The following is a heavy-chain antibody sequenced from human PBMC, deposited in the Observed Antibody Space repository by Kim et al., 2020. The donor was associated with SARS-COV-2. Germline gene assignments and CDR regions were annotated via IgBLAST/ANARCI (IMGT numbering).Heavy chain of an antibody. Sequence: GGSLRLSCAASGFTFSSYAMHWVRQAPGKGLEWVAVISYDGSNKYYADSVKGRFTISRDNSKNTLYLQMNSLRAEDTAVYYCARPMTRGYYGSGSYYSYFDYWGQGTLVTVSS. CDR3: ARPMTRGYYGSGSYYSYFDY. J-gene: IGHJ4*02. CDR1: GFTFSSYA. V-gene: IGHV3-30-3*01. CDR2: ISYDGSNK. D-gene: IGHD3-10*01.